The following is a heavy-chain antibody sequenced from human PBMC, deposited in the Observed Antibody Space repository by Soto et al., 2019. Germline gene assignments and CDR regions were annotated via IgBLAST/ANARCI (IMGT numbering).Heavy chain of an antibody. CDR1: SGSISSSNW. J-gene: IGHJ4*02. V-gene: IGHV4-4*02. Sequence: QVQLQESGPGLVKPSGTLSLTCAVSSGSISSSNWWSWVRQPPGKGPGWIGEIYHSGSTNYNPSLKTRGTIAVEKSKNQFSLKLSSVTAADTAVYYCARGGRMTGNLLFDYWGQGTLVTVSS. CDR2: IYHSGST. D-gene: IGHD2-8*02. CDR3: ARGGRMTGNLLFDY.